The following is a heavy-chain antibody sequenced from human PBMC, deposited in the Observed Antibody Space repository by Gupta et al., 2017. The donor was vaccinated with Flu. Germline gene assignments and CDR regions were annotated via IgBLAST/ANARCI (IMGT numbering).Heavy chain of an antibody. CDR2: IIPVFGPT. Sequence: INWGRRAPGQGLEGMGGIIPVFGPTKNAQKFQGRVTITADESTNTAYLELSSLRSEDTAVYYCARKGGGHCSGGTCYSFDYWGQGTLVTVSS. CDR3: ARKGGGHCSGGTCYSFDY. J-gene: IGHJ4*02. D-gene: IGHD2-15*01. V-gene: IGHV1-69*01.